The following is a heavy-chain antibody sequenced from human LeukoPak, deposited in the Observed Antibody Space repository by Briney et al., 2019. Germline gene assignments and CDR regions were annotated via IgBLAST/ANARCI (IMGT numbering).Heavy chain of an antibody. J-gene: IGHJ4*02. CDR2: INPNSGGT. Sequence: ASVKVSCKASEYTFIDFYIHWVRQAPGQGLEWMGWINPNSGGTNYAQKFQGRVTMTRDTSISTAYMELSSLRSDDTAVYYCARETYYYDSTGYYPYYFDYWGQGTLVTVSS. CDR3: ARETYYYDSTGYYPYYFDY. D-gene: IGHD3-22*01. CDR1: EYTFIDFY. V-gene: IGHV1-2*02.